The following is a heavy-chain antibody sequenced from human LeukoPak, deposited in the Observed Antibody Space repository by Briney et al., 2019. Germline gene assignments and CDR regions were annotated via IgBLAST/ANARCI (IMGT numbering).Heavy chain of an antibody. D-gene: IGHD3-3*01. CDR2: ISGGGGST. V-gene: IGHV3-23*01. Sequence: GGSLRLSCAASGFTFSSYAMNWVRQTPEKGLEWVSVISGGGGSTIYADSVKGRFTISRDNSQNTLYLQLNSLRAEDTAVYYCAGVGYDFWSGYYRYWGQGTLVTVSS. J-gene: IGHJ4*02. CDR1: GFTFSSYA. CDR3: AGVGYDFWSGYYRY.